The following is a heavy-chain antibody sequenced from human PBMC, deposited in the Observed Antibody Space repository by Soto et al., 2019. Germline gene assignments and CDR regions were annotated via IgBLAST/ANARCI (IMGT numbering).Heavy chain of an antibody. CDR3: ARDGHSYGYYYYGMDV. CDR1: AFTFSSYS. CDR2: ISSSSSYI. D-gene: IGHD5-18*01. V-gene: IGHV3-21*01. Sequence: GGSLRLSCAASAFTFSSYSMNWVRQAPGKGLEWVSSISSSSSYIYYADSVKGRFTISRDNAKNSLYLQMNSLRAEDTAVYYCARDGHSYGYYYYGMDVWGQGTTVTVSS. J-gene: IGHJ6*02.